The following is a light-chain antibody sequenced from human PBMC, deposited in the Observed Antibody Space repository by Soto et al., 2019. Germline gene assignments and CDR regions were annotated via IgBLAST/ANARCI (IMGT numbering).Light chain of an antibody. CDR2: ENN. J-gene: IGLJ2*01. V-gene: IGLV1-51*01. Sequence: QSVLTQPPSVSAAPGQKVTISCSGFSSNIGNNYVSWYQQVQGTAPKLLIYENNKRPSGIPDRFSGSKSGTSATLDITGLQTGDEADYYSGTWDRSLSARVFGGGTKLTVL. CDR1: SSNIGNNY. CDR3: GTWDRSLSARV.